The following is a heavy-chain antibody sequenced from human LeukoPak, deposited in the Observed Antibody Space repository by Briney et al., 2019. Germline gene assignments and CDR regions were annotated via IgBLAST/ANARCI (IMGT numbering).Heavy chain of an antibody. CDR3: ATDRLVRGVIVDQY. J-gene: IGHJ1*01. V-gene: IGHV1-24*01. CDR1: GYTLTDLS. CDR2: YDAEDGET. Sequence: ASVKVSCKVSGYTLTDLSMHWVRQAPGRGLEWMGGYDAEDGETIYAQKFQGRVTMTEDTSRDTAYMELSSLRFEDTAVYYCATDRLVRGVIVDQYWGQGTLVTVSS. D-gene: IGHD3-10*01.